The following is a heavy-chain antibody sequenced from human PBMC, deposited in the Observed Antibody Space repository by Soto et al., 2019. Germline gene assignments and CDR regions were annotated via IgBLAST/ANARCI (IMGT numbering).Heavy chain of an antibody. CDR2: IIPIFGTA. Sequence: SVKVSCKASGGTFSSYAISWVRQAPGQGLGWMGGIIPIFGTANYAQKFQGRVTITADESTSTAYMELSSLRSEDTAVYYCARTRELPIVNWFDPWGQGTLVTVSS. V-gene: IGHV1-69*13. D-gene: IGHD1-26*01. J-gene: IGHJ5*02. CDR3: ARTRELPIVNWFDP. CDR1: GGTFSSYA.